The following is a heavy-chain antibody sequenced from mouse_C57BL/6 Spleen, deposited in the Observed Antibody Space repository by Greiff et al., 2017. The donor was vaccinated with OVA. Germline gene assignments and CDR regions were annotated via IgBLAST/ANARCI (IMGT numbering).Heavy chain of an antibody. CDR2: ISYSGST. Sequence: EVKLVESGPGMVKPSQSLSLTCTVTGYSITSGYDWHWIRHFPGNKLEWMGYISYSGSTNYNPSLKSRISITHDTSKNHFFLKLNSVTTEDTATYYCARCYSNYYAMDYWGQGTSVTVSS. V-gene: IGHV3-1*01. D-gene: IGHD2-5*01. CDR1: GYSITSGYD. CDR3: ARCYSNYYAMDY. J-gene: IGHJ4*01.